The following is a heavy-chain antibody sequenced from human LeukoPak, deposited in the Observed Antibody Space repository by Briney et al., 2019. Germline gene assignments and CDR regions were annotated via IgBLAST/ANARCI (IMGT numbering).Heavy chain of an antibody. D-gene: IGHD6-13*01. CDR3: ARASRNGALDY. CDR1: GYTFTGYY. CDR2: INPNSGGT. Sequence: ASVTVSCKASGYTFTGYYIHWVRQAPGQGLEWMGWINPNSGGTNYAQKFQGWVTMTRDTSISTAYMELSRLRSDDTAVYYCARASRNGALDYWGQGTLVTGSS. V-gene: IGHV1-2*04. J-gene: IGHJ4*02.